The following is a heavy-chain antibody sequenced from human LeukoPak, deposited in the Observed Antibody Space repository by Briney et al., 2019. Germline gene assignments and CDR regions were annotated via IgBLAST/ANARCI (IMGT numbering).Heavy chain of an antibody. CDR1: GFTFSSYA. Sequence: GGSLRLSCAVSGFTFSSYAMKWVRQAPGKGLEWVSAISGSGGSTYYADSVKGRFTISRDNSKNTLYLQMNSLRAEDTAVYYCARDYGGSSPFDYWGQGTLVTVSS. V-gene: IGHV3-23*01. CDR3: ARDYGGSSPFDY. J-gene: IGHJ4*02. D-gene: IGHD4-23*01. CDR2: ISGSGGST.